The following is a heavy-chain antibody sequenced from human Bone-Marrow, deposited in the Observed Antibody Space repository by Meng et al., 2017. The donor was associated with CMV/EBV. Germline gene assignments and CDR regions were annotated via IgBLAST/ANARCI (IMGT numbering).Heavy chain of an antibody. CDR3: ARTKYYDFWSGIGEWFDP. V-gene: IGHV4-31*02. J-gene: IGHJ5*02. CDR1: ISSGGYY. CDR2: IYYSGST. Sequence: ISSGGYYWSWIRQHPGKGLEWIGYIYYSGSTYYNPSLKSRVTISVDTSKNQFSLKLSSVTAADTAVYYCARTKYYDFWSGIGEWFDPWGQGTLVTVPQ. D-gene: IGHD3-3*01.